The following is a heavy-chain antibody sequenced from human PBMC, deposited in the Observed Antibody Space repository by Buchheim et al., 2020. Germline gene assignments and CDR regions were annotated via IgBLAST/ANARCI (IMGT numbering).Heavy chain of an antibody. V-gene: IGHV3-30-3*01. J-gene: IGHJ4*02. CDR2: ISYEGCNK. Sequence: QVQLVESGGGVVQPGRSLRLSCAASVFTFSSYAMHWVRPAPGKGLEWVAVISYEGCNKYYADPVKGRFTISRDNSKNTLYLQMNTLRAEDTAVYYCARDSSVAVLGYWGQGTL. CDR1: VFTFSSYA. CDR3: ARDSSVAVLGY. D-gene: IGHD6-19*01.